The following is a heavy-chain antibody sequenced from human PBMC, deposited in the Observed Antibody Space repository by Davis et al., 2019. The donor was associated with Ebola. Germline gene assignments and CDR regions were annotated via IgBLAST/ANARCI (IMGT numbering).Heavy chain of an antibody. D-gene: IGHD3-16*01. CDR1: GFTFSNAW. Sequence: PGGSLRLSCAASGFTFSNAWMSWVRQTPGKGLEWVGRIKTKTEGGTTDYAAPVKGRFTISRDDSKTTLYLQMNSLKTEDTAVYYCTTSGIWGHDYWGQGTLVTVSS. J-gene: IGHJ4*02. CDR2: IKTKTEGGTT. CDR3: TTSGIWGHDY. V-gene: IGHV3-15*01.